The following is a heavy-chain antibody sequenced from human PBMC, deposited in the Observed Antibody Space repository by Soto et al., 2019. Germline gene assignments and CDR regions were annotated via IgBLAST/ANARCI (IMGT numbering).Heavy chain of an antibody. D-gene: IGHD3-10*01. V-gene: IGHV1-69*04. CDR3: ARDEGAYCSGSYYIDDAFDF. CDR1: GGTFSSYT. Sequence: SVKVSCKASGGTFSSYTIGWVRQAPGQGLEWMGRIIPILGIANYAQKFQGRVTITADKSTSTAYMELSSLRSEDTAVYYCARDEGAYCSGSYYIDDAFDFRGQGTMVTV. J-gene: IGHJ3*01. CDR2: IIPILGIA.